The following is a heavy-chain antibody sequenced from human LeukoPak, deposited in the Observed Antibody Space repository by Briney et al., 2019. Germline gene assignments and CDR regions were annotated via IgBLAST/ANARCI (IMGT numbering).Heavy chain of an antibody. D-gene: IGHD3-22*01. CDR2: ICTSGST. J-gene: IGHJ3*02. V-gene: IGHV4-4*07. Sequence: SETLSLTCTVSGGSISSYYWSWIRQPAGKGLEWIGRICTSGSTNYNPSLKSRVAMSVDTSKNQFSLKLSSVTAADTAVYYCARDYYDSSGYYDVAFDIWGQGTMVTVSS. CDR1: GGSISSYY. CDR3: ARDYYDSSGYYDVAFDI.